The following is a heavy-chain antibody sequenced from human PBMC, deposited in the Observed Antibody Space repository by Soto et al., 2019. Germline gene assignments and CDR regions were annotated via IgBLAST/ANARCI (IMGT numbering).Heavy chain of an antibody. V-gene: IGHV3-53*01. J-gene: IGHJ6*02. CDR1: GFTVSSNY. CDR2: IYSGGST. Sequence: PGGSLRLSCAASGFTVSSNYMSWVRQAPGKGLEWVSVIYSGGSTYYADSVKGRFTISRDNSKNTLYLQMNSLRAEDTAVYYCARDRYSYGPLSGMDVWGQGTTVTASS. CDR3: ARDRYSYGPLSGMDV. D-gene: IGHD5-18*01.